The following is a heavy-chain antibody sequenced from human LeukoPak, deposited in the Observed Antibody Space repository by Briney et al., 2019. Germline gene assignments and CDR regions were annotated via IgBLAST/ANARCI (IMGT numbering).Heavy chain of an antibody. D-gene: IGHD3-22*01. CDR3: ARGDYYDSSGYQYYYYGMDV. V-gene: IGHV3-33*01. CDR1: GFTFSSYG. CDR2: IWYDGSNK. J-gene: IGHJ6*02. Sequence: RGSLRLSCAASGFTFSSYGMHWVRQAPGKGLEWVAVIWYDGSNKYYVDSVKGRFNISRDNSKNTLYLQMNSLRAEDTAVYYCARGDYYDSSGYQYYYYGMDVWGQGTTVTVSS.